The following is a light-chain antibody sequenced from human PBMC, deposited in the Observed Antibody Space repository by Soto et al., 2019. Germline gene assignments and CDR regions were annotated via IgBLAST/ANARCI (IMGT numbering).Light chain of an antibody. J-gene: IGKJ1*01. V-gene: IGKV3-15*01. CDR3: QQYNNWPWT. Sequence: EIVMTQSPATLSVSPGERATLSCRASQSVSSNLAWYQQKPGQAPRLLIYGASTRATGIPARFSGSGSGTEFTLTIRSLQSEDCAVYYCQQYNNWPWTFGQGTNVEIK. CDR1: QSVSSN. CDR2: GAS.